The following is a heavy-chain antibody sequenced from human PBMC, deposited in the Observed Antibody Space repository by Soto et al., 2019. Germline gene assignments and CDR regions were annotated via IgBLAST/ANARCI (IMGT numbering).Heavy chain of an antibody. CDR3: ARDRAAIVVVPAADPYYYYGMDV. J-gene: IGHJ6*02. Sequence: SETLSLTCTASGGSISSYYWSWIRQPAGKGLEWIGRIYTSGSTNYNPSLKSRVTMSVDTSKNQFSLKLSSVTAADTAVYYCARDRAAIVVVPAADPYYYYGMDVWGQGTTVTVSS. CDR1: GGSISSYY. CDR2: IYTSGST. D-gene: IGHD2-2*01. V-gene: IGHV4-4*07.